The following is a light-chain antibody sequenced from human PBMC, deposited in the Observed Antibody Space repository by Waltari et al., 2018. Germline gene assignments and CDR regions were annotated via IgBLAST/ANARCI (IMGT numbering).Light chain of an antibody. CDR2: GAS. J-gene: IGKJ1*01. CDR1: QSVNIT. Sequence: EIVMTQSPATLSVSPGERATLPCRASQSVNITLAWYQQKPGQPPRLLIYGASTRAPGVPARFSGRGSGTDFTLTISSLQSEDFAVYYCQQYKNWPRGTFGQGTKVEIK. V-gene: IGKV3-15*01. CDR3: QQYKNWPRGT.